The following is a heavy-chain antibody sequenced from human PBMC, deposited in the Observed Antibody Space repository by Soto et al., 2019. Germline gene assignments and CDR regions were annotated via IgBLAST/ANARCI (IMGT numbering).Heavy chain of an antibody. CDR2: IYSGGST. J-gene: IGHJ6*02. Sequence: GGSLRLSCAASGFTVSSNYMSWVRQAPGKGLEWVSVIYSGGSTYYAGSVKGRFTISRDNSKNTLYLQMNSLRAEDTAVYYCARDYSGYGWSQYYYGMDVWGQGTTVTVSS. D-gene: IGHD5-12*01. V-gene: IGHV3-66*01. CDR1: GFTVSSNY. CDR3: ARDYSGYGWSQYYYGMDV.